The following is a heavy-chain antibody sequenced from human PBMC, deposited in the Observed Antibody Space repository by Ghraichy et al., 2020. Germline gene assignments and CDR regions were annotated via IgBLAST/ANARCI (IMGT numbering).Heavy chain of an antibody. D-gene: IGHD3-3*01. CDR3: ARSGTYYDFWSGYYKQTPFDY. CDR1: GGSVSSGSYY. V-gene: IGHV4-61*01. CDR2: IYYSGST. J-gene: IGHJ4*01. Sequence: SETLSLTCTVSGGSVSSGSYYWSWIRQPPGKGLEWIGYIYYSGSTNYNPSLKSRVTISVDTSKNQFSLKLSSVTAADTAVYYCARSGTYYDFWSGYYKQTPFDYWGQEPWSPSPQ.